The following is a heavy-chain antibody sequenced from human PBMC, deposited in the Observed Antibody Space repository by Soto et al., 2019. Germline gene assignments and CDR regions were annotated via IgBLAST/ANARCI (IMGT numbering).Heavy chain of an antibody. CDR2: INQDRSEK. D-gene: IGHD5-18*01. Sequence: EVQLVESGGGLVQPGGSLKLSCAASGFTFSSYWMSWVRQAPGKGLEWVVNINQDRSEKYYVDSVKGRFTISRDNAKNSLYLQMNSLRAEDTAVYYCARWNSYGYYFDYWGQGTLVTVSS. J-gene: IGHJ4*02. V-gene: IGHV3-7*01. CDR1: GFTFSSYW. CDR3: ARWNSYGYYFDY.